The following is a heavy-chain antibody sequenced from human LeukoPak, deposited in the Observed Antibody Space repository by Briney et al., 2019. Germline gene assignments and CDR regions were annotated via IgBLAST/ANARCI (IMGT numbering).Heavy chain of an antibody. V-gene: IGHV3-30*18. CDR3: AKVDSSGWHPLL. Sequence: PGRSLRLSCAASGFTFSSYGMHWVRQAPGKGLEWVAVISYDGCNKYYADSVKGRFTISRDNSKNTLYLQMNSLRAEDTAVYYCAKVDSSGWHPLLWGQGTLVTVSS. J-gene: IGHJ1*01. CDR1: GFTFSSYG. CDR2: ISYDGCNK. D-gene: IGHD6-19*01.